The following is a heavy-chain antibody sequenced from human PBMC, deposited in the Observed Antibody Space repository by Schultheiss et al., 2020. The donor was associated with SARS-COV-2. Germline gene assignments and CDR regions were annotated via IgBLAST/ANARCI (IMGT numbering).Heavy chain of an antibody. CDR1: GGSFSGYYWS. V-gene: IGHV2-5*08. D-gene: IGHD5-18*01. Sequence: QTLSLTCAVYGGSFSGYYWSWIRQPPGKGLEWLALIYWDDDKRYSPSLKSRLTITKDTSKNQVVLTMTNMDPVDTATYYCAHTRWIQLWSLDYWGLGTLVTVSS. CDR3: AHTRWIQLWSLDY. CDR2: IYWDDDK. J-gene: IGHJ4*02.